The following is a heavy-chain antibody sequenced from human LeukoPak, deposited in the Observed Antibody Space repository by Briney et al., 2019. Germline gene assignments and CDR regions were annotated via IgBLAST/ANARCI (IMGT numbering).Heavy chain of an antibody. CDR2: ISGSGGST. V-gene: IGHV3-23*01. J-gene: IGHJ5*02. CDR1: GFTFSSYA. D-gene: IGHD6-19*01. Sequence: GGSLRLSCAASGFTFSSYAISWVRQAPGKGLEWVSAISGSGGSTYYADSVKGRFTISRDNSKNTLYLQMNSLRAEDTAVYYCAKDREYSSGWYPWGQGTLVTVSS. CDR3: AKDREYSSGWYP.